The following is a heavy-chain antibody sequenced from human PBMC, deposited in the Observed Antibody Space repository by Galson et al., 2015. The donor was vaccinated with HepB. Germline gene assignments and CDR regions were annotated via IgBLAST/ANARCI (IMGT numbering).Heavy chain of an antibody. D-gene: IGHD2-2*01. CDR2: ISYDGSNK. J-gene: IGHJ6*04. CDR1: GFTVSSNY. CDR3: ARDGRYCSSTSCYMDV. Sequence: SLRLSCAASGFTVSSNYMSWVRQAPGKGLEWVAVISYDGSNKYYADSVKGRFTISRDNSKNTLYLQMNSLRAEDTAVYYCARDGRYCSSTSCYMDVWGKGTTVTVSS. V-gene: IGHV3-30-3*01.